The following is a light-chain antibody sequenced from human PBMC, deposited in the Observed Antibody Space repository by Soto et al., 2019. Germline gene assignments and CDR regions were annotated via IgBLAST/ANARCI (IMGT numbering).Light chain of an antibody. CDR3: SSYTSSSTPQLV. Sequence: QSVRTQPASVSGSPGQSITISCTGTSSDVGGYNYVSWYQQHPGKAPKLMIYDVSNRPSGVSNRFSGSKSGNTASLTISGLQAEDEADYYCSSYTSSSTPQLVFGGGTQLTVL. V-gene: IGLV2-14*01. CDR2: DVS. J-gene: IGLJ3*02. CDR1: SSDVGGYNY.